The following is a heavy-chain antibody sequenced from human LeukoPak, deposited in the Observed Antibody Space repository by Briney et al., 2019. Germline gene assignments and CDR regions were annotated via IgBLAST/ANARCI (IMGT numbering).Heavy chain of an antibody. D-gene: IGHD1-7*01. CDR1: GGTFSSYA. J-gene: IGHJ4*02. CDR3: ARELSSTGTTYYFDY. V-gene: IGHV1-69*05. Sequence: SVKVSCKASGGTFSSYAISWVRQAPGQGLEWMGWIIPIFGTANYAQKFQGRVTLTTDESTSTAYMELSSLRSEDTAVYYCARELSSTGTTYYFDYWGQGTLVTVSS. CDR2: IIPIFGTA.